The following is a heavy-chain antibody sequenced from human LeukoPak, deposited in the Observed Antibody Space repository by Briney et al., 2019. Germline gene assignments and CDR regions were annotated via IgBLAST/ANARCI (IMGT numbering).Heavy chain of an antibody. CDR2: IYYSGST. V-gene: IGHV4-39*01. CDR1: GGSISSSSHY. J-gene: IGHJ3*02. CDR3: ARHDMRRSSGYYYEGLMAAFDI. D-gene: IGHD3-22*01. Sequence: PSETLSLTCTVSGGSISSSSHYWGWIRQPPGKGLEWIGSIYYSGSTYYNPSLKSRVTISVDTSKNQFSLKLSSVTAADTAVYYCARHDMRRSSGYYYEGLMAAFDIWGQGTMVTVSS.